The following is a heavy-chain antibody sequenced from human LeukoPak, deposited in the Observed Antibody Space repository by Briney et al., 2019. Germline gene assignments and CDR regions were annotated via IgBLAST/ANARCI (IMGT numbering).Heavy chain of an antibody. CDR2: ISAYNGNT. CDR1: GYTLTSYG. J-gene: IGHJ6*04. Sequence: AASVKVSCKASGYTLTSYGISWVRQAPGQGLEWMGWISAYNGNTNYAQKLQGRVTMTTDTSTSTAYMELRSLRSDDTAVYYCARANYYGSGSYYYYYGMDVWGKGTTVTVSS. CDR3: ARANYYGSGSYYYYYGMDV. V-gene: IGHV1-18*04. D-gene: IGHD3-10*01.